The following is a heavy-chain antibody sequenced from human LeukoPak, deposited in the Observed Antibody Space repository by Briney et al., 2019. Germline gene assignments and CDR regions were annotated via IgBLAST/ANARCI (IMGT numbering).Heavy chain of an antibody. V-gene: IGHV1-8*01. D-gene: IGHD1-26*01. CDR2: MNPNSGNT. CDR1: GYTFTSYD. Sequence: VASVTVSCKASGYTFTSYDINWVRQATGQGLEWMGWMNPNSGNTGYAQEFQGRVTMTRNTSISTAYMELSSLRSEDTAVYYRAAGMGSQSGFDYWGQGTLVTVSS. CDR3: AAGMGSQSGFDY. J-gene: IGHJ4*02.